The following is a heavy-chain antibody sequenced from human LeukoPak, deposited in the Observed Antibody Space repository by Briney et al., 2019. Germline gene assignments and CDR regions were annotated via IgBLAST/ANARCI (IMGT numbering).Heavy chain of an antibody. J-gene: IGHJ4*02. V-gene: IGHV1-8*01. CDR3: ARGISNCAPQVVYPFDY. CDR2: MNPNSGNT. Sequence: ASVKVSCKAPGHTFTSYDINWVRQATGQGLEWMGWMNPNSGNTGYAQKFQGRVTMTRNTSISTAYMELSSLRSEDTAVYYCARGISNCAPQVVYPFDYWGQGTLVTVSS. D-gene: IGHD4-4*01. CDR1: GHTFTSYD.